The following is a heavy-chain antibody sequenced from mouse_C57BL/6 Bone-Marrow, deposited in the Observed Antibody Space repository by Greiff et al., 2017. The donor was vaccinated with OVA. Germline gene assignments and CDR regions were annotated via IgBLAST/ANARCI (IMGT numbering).Heavy chain of an antibody. J-gene: IGHJ1*03. CDR1: GFTFSDAW. CDR3: TRLYYGSSFGYFDV. Sequence: DVMLVESGGGLVQPGGSMKLSCAASGFTFSDAWMDWVRQSPEKGLEWVAEIRNKANNHATYYAESVKGRFTISRDDSKSSVYLQMNILRAEDTGIYYCTRLYYGSSFGYFDVWGTGTTVTVSS. D-gene: IGHD1-1*01. CDR2: IRNKANNHAT. V-gene: IGHV6-6*01.